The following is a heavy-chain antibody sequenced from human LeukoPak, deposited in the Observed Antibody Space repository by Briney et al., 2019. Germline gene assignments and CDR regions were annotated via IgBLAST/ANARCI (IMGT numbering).Heavy chain of an antibody. J-gene: IGHJ5*02. CDR3: ARGPHSWFDP. CDR2: ISYDGSNK. CDR1: GFTFSSYS. V-gene: IGHV3-30*03. Sequence: GGSLRLSCAASGFTFSSYSMNWVRQAPGKGLEWVAVISYDGSNKYYADSVKGRFTISRDNSKNTLYLQMNSLRAEDTAVYYCARGPHSWFDPWGQGTLVTVSS.